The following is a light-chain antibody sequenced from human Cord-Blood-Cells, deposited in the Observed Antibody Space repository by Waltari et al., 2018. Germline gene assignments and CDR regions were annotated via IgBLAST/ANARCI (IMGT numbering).Light chain of an antibody. CDR3: NSRDSSGNHLWV. Sequence: SSELTQDPAVSVALGQTVRITCQGDSLRSYYASWYQQKPGQAPVLVIYGKNNRPSGIPDRFSGSSSRNTASLTITGAQAEDEADYYGNSRDSSGNHLWVFGGGTKLTVL. CDR2: GKN. V-gene: IGLV3-19*01. CDR1: SLRSYY. J-gene: IGLJ3*02.